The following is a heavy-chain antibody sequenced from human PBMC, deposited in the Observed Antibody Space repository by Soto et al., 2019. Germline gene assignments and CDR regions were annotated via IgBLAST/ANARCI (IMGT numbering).Heavy chain of an antibody. Sequence: EVQLVVSGGGLVQPGGSLRLSCATSGFILSDCAMNWVCQAPGQGLEWVSYISSSSSVIDYADSVKGRFTVSRDNARNSLYLQMNSLRAEDTAVYYCARDLSWGSNWYYYMDVWGKGTTVTVSS. CDR2: ISSSSSVI. J-gene: IGHJ6*03. CDR3: ARDLSWGSNWYYYMDV. CDR1: GFILSDCA. D-gene: IGHD7-27*01. V-gene: IGHV3-48*01.